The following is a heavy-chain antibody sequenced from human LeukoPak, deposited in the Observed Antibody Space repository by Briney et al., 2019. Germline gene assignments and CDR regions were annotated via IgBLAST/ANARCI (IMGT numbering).Heavy chain of an antibody. Sequence: GGSLRLSCAASGFTFNNYGMHWVRQAPGKGLEWVAFIRDDGGDKFYADSVKGRFTISRDNSKNTLYLQMNSLRAEDTAVYYCAKAPVAKGSYYFDYWGQGTLVTVSS. V-gene: IGHV3-30*02. CDR1: GFTFNNYG. CDR3: AKAPVAKGSYYFDY. D-gene: IGHD3-10*01. CDR2: IRDDGGDK. J-gene: IGHJ4*02.